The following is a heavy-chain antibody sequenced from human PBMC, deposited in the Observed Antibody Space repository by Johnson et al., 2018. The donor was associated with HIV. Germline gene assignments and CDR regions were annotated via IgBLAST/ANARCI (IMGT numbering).Heavy chain of an antibody. D-gene: IGHD3-22*01. Sequence: VQLVESGGGLVRPGGSLRLSCAASGFTFSNAWMNWVRQAPGKGLEWVGRIKSKTDGGTTDYAAPVKGRFTISRDDSKNTRYLQMNSLKTEDTAVYYCTTGAAYYYDSSGYRDAFDIWGQGTMVTVSP. CDR2: IKSKTDGGTT. CDR3: TTGAAYYYDSSGYRDAFDI. CDR1: GFTFSNAW. J-gene: IGHJ3*02. V-gene: IGHV3-15*01.